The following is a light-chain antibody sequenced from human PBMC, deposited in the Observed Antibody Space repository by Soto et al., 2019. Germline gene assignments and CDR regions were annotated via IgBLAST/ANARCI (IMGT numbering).Light chain of an antibody. J-gene: IGLJ1*01. CDR2: EVS. V-gene: IGLV2-8*01. CDR3: SSYEGSNHYV. Sequence: QSALTQPPSASGSPGQSVTISCTGTSSDVGDYNYVSWYQQHPGKAPKLMMYEVSKRPSGVADRFSGSKSGNTASLTVSGLQAEDEADYYCSSYEGSNHYVFGNGTKVTV. CDR1: SSDVGDYNY.